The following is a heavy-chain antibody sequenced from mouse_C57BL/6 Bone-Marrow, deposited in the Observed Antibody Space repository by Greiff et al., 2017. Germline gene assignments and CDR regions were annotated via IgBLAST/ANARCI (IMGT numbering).Heavy chain of an antibody. J-gene: IGHJ1*03. V-gene: IGHV1-61*01. D-gene: IGHD1-1*01. CDR3: ATYGSSWWDYDV. CDR2: IYPSDSET. CDR1: GYTFTSYW. Sequence: VQLQQPGAELVRPGSSVKLSCKASGYTFTSYWMDWVKQRPGQGLEWIGNIYPSDSETHYNQKFKDKATLTVDKSSSTAYMQLSSLTSEDSAVDDCATYGSSWWDYDVGGRGTTVTVSA.